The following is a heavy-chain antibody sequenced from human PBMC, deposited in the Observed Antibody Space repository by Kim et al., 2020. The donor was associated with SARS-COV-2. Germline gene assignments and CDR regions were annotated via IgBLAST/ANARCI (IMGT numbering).Heavy chain of an antibody. CDR1: GFTFSSYW. CDR2: INSDGSST. J-gene: IGHJ6*02. V-gene: IGHV3-74*01. D-gene: IGHD3-16*02. CDR3: ARDVGYYDYAWGSYRSKVYYYYGMDV. Sequence: GGSLRLSCAASGFTFSSYWMHWVRQAPGKGLVWVSRINSDGSSTSYADSVKGRFTISRDNAKNTLYLQMNSLRAEDTAVYYCARDVGYYDYAWGSYRSKVYYYYGMDVWGQGTTVTVSS.